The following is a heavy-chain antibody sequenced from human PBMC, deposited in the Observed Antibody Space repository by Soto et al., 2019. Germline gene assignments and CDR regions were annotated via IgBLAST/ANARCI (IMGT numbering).Heavy chain of an antibody. CDR2: VNPIVSMS. CDR1: GDTFNFYS. V-gene: IGHV1-69*02. Sequence: QVQLVQSGAEVKRPGSSVKVSCKASGDTFNFYSINWVRQAPGVGVEWMGRVNPIVSMSNYAQKFQGRVPMTAHRSTSTAYMELSNLRSEDTAIYYCASSYGSGYRAVDYWGQGALVTVSS. CDR3: ASSYGSGYRAVDY. J-gene: IGHJ4*02. D-gene: IGHD3-10*01.